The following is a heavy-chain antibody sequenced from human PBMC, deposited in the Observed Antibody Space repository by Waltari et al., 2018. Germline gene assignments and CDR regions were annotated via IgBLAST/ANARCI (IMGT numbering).Heavy chain of an antibody. CDR2: SSAYNGNT. CDR1: GYTFTSYG. Sequence: QVQLVQSGAEVKKPGASVKVSCKASGYTFTSYGISWVRQAPGHGPEWMGWSSAYNGNTNYAQKLQGRVTMTTDTSTSTAYMELRSLRSDDTAVYYCARDRDELYCSGGSCYYPHDYWGQGTLVTVSS. V-gene: IGHV1-18*01. D-gene: IGHD2-15*01. CDR3: ARDRDELYCSGGSCYYPHDY. J-gene: IGHJ4*02.